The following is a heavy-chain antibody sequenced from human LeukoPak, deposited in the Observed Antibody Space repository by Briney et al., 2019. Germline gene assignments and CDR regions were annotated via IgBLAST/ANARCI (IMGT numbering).Heavy chain of an antibody. CDR3: ARGDGYNDAEYLQH. CDR2: IWYDGSNK. J-gene: IGHJ1*01. Sequence: GGSLRLSCAASGFTFSSYGMHWVRQAPGKGLEWVAVIWYDGSNKYYGDSVKGRFTISRGNSKKTLYLQMNSLRVEDTAVYYSARGDGYNDAEYLQHWGQGTLVTVS. V-gene: IGHV3-33*01. CDR1: GFTFSSYG. D-gene: IGHD5-24*01.